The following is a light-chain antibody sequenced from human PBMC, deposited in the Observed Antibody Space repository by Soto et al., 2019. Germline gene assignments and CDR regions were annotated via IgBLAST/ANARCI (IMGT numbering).Light chain of an antibody. CDR1: SGDVGAYDY. Sequence: QSALTQPPSASGSPGQSVTISCTGTSGDVGAYDYVSWYQQHPGKAPKLLIYEVTKRPLGVPDRFSGSKSGNAAFLTVSGLQAEDEADYYCSSYAGSNYPYVFGTGTKLTVL. CDR2: EVT. V-gene: IGLV2-8*01. CDR3: SSYAGSNYPYV. J-gene: IGLJ1*01.